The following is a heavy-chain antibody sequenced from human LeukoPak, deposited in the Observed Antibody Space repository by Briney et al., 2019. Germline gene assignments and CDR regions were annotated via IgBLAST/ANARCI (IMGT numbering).Heavy chain of an antibody. Sequence: PWASVKVSCKASGYTFTSYDINWVRQATGQGLEWMGWMNPNSGNTGYAQKFQGRVTITRNTSISTAYMELSSLRSEDTAVYYCARGWKAAAGSFDYWGQGTLVTVSS. D-gene: IGHD6-13*01. CDR2: MNPNSGNT. J-gene: IGHJ4*02. CDR3: ARGWKAAAGSFDY. V-gene: IGHV1-8*03. CDR1: GYTFTSYD.